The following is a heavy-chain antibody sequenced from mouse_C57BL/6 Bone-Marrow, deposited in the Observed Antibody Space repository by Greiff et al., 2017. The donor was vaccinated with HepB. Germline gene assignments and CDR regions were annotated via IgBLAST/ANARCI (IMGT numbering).Heavy chain of an antibody. Sequence: QVQLQQPGAELVKPGASVKMSCTASGYTFTSYWITWVKQRPGQGLEWIGDIYPGSGGTNYNEKFKSKATLTVDTSSSTAYMQLSSLTSEDSAVYYCARRGYGKRGRDYWGQGTTLTVSS. CDR3: ARRGYGKRGRDY. CDR1: GYTFTSYW. D-gene: IGHD2-1*01. CDR2: IYPGSGGT. V-gene: IGHV1-55*01. J-gene: IGHJ2*01.